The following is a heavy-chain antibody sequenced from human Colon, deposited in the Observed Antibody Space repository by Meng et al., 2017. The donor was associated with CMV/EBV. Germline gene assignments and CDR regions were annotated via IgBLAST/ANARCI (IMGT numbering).Heavy chain of an antibody. D-gene: IGHD2-2*01. CDR3: ARDVVVPAAISYYYYGMDV. CDR2: IKEDGSEK. V-gene: IGHV3-7*01. Sequence: GESLKISCAASGFTFSNYWMTWLRQAPGRGLELVAHIKEDGSEKYFVGSVKGRFTISRDNAKNSLYLQMNSLRAEDTAVYYCARDVVVPAAISYYYYGMDVWGQGTTVTVSS. CDR1: GFTFSNYW. J-gene: IGHJ6*02.